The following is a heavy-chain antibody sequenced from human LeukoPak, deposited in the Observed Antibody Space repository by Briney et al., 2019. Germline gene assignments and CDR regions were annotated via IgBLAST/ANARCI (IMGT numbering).Heavy chain of an antibody. CDR2: ISSSSSYI. CDR3: ARGDSSGPMSL. J-gene: IGHJ4*02. Sequence: GGSLRLSCAASGFTFSSYSMNWVRQAPGKGLEWVSYISSSSSYIYYADSVKGRFTISRDNAKNSLYLQMNSLRAEDTAVYYCARGDSSGPMSLWGQGTLVIVSS. CDR1: GFTFSSYS. V-gene: IGHV3-21*01. D-gene: IGHD3-22*01.